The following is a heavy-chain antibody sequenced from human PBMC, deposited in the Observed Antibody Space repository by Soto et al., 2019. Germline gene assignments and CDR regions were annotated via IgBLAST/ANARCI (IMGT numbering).Heavy chain of an antibody. J-gene: IGHJ4*02. CDR2: IYTSGST. D-gene: IGHD3-22*01. Sequence: SETLSLTCTVSGGSISSYYWSWIRQPAGKGLEWIGRIYTSGSTNYNLSLKSRVTMSVDTSKNQFSLKLSSVAAADTAVYYCARDQNYYDSSGYYPPFDYWGQGTLVTVSS. V-gene: IGHV4-4*07. CDR1: GGSISSYY. CDR3: ARDQNYYDSSGYYPPFDY.